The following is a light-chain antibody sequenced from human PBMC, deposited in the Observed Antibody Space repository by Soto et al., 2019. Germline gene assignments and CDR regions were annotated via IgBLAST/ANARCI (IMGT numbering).Light chain of an antibody. V-gene: IGKV3-20*01. J-gene: IGKJ5*01. CDR2: GAS. Sequence: EIVLTQSPGTLFLSPGERATLSCRASQSINSNYLAWYQLKPGQAPRLLIYGASIRATAIPDRFSGSVSGTDFTLTISRLDPEDFAVYFCQQYAGPPTTFGQGTRLEIK. CDR3: QQYAGPPTT. CDR1: QSINSNY.